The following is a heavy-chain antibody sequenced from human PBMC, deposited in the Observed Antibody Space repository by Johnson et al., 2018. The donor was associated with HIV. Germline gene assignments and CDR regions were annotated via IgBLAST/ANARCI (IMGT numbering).Heavy chain of an antibody. J-gene: IGHJ3*02. CDR1: GFTFSSYW. V-gene: IGHV3-74*01. Sequence: VQLVESGGGVVQPGRSLRLSCAASGFTFSSYWMHWVRQAPGKGLVWVSRINSDGSSTSYADSVKGRFTIYRVNAKNSIYLQMNSLRDEDRALYYCARERVLGAVDNWGQGTMGTVSS. CDR3: ARERVLGAVDN. CDR2: INSDGSST.